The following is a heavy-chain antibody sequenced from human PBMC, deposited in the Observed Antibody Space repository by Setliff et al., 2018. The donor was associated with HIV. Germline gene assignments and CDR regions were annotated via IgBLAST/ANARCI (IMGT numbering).Heavy chain of an antibody. Sequence: PGGSLRLSCAASGFTFSTYGMHWVRQAPGMGLEWVAFIRYDGNNENYADSVKGRFTISRDNSENTLYLQMNSLRAEDTAVYYCGKDRYDNYVWGSYHGPDFWGQGTLVTVSS. CDR3: GKDRYDNYVWGSYHGPDF. D-gene: IGHD3-16*01. V-gene: IGHV3-30*02. CDR2: IRYDGNNE. J-gene: IGHJ4*02. CDR1: GFTFSTYG.